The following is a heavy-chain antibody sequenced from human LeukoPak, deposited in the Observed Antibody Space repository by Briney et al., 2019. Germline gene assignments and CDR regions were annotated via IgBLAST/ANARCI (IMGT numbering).Heavy chain of an antibody. Sequence: GASVKVSCKASGYTFTGYYMHWVRQAPGRGLEWMGWINPNSGGTNYAQKFQGRVTMTRDTAISTAYMELSRLRSDDTAVYYCARVPRADHAPPPEKVVLNSFYYMDVWGKGTTVTVSS. CDR2: INPNSGGT. V-gene: IGHV1-2*02. J-gene: IGHJ6*03. CDR3: ARVPRADHAPPPEKVVLNSFYYMDV. D-gene: IGHD1-14*01. CDR1: GYTFTGYY.